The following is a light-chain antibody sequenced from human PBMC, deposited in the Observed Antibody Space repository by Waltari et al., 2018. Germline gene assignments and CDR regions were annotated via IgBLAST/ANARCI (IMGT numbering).Light chain of an antibody. Sequence: EVVLTQPPGTLSLSPGERATLSCRASQSVSSGYLDWYQQKPAQAPRLLIYGASSRATGIPDRFSGSGSGTDFNLTISRLESEDFAMYYCQQYGSSITFGQGTRLEIK. V-gene: IGKV3-20*01. CDR1: QSVSSGY. J-gene: IGKJ5*01. CDR3: QQYGSSIT. CDR2: GAS.